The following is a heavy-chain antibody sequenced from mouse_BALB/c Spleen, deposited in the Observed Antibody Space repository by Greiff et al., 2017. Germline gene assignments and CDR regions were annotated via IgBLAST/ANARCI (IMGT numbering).Heavy chain of an antibody. Sequence: QVQLQQSGAELMKPGASVKISCKATGYTFSSYWIEWVKQRPGHGLEWIGEILPGSGSTNYNEKFKGKATFTADTSSNTAYMQLSSLTSEDSAVYYCARCGSSPYWYFDVWGAGTTVTVSS. CDR1: GYTFSSYW. CDR3: ARCGSSPYWYFDV. D-gene: IGHD1-1*01. J-gene: IGHJ1*01. CDR2: ILPGSGST. V-gene: IGHV1-9*01.